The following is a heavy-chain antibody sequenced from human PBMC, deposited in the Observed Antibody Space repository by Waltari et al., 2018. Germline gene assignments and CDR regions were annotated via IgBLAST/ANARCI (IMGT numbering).Heavy chain of an antibody. V-gene: IGHV1-69-2*01. D-gene: IGHD2-2*01. CDR1: GNSLSDNY. CDR3: ARRSGHCDGTTCSAGWFDP. J-gene: IGHJ5*02. Sequence: EIRLLQSGAEVKKPGATVKISCKASGNSLSDNYIHWMQQVPGKGREWIGRIDPEDGVTIYAAKFEYRVTLTADLATETAYLELSRLSSDDTATYYCARRSGHCDGTTCSAGWFDPWGQGTLVKVSS. CDR2: IDPEDGVT.